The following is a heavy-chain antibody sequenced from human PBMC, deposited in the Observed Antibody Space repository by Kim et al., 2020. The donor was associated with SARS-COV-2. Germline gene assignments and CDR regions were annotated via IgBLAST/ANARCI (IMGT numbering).Heavy chain of an antibody. V-gene: IGHV3-21*01. CDR1: GFTFSSYS. D-gene: IGHD5-12*01. J-gene: IGHJ4*02. CDR3: ARGGDGYNYLWGGFDYFDY. CDR2: ISSSSSYI. Sequence: GGSLRLSCAASGFTFSSYSMNWVRQAPGKGLEWVSSISSSSSYIYYADSVKGRFTISRDNAKNSLYLQMNSLRAEDTAVYYCARGGDGYNYLWGGFDYFDYWGQGTLVTVSS.